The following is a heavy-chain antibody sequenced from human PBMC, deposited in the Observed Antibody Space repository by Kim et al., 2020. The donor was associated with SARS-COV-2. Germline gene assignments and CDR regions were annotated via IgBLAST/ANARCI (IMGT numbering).Heavy chain of an antibody. CDR2: IYYSGST. Sequence: SETLSLTCTVSGGSISSSSYYWGWIRQPPGKGLEWIGSIYYSGSTYYNPSLKSRVTLSVDTYKNQFSLKLSSVTAADTAVYYCARPLSTTGTIRYWGQGTLVTVSS. J-gene: IGHJ4*02. V-gene: IGHV4-39*01. CDR3: ARPLSTTGTIRY. D-gene: IGHD1-1*01. CDR1: GGSISSSSYY.